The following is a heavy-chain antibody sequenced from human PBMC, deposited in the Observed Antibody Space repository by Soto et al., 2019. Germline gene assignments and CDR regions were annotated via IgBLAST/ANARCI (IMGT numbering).Heavy chain of an antibody. Sequence: EVQLLESGGGLVQPGGSLRLSCAASGFTLSSYAMSWVRQAPGKGLEWVSAIPIGGGGTYYADSVKGRFTISRDNSKNTLYLQMSSLRAEDTALYYCAKRGEKSFDFWGQGTLVTVSS. CDR2: IPIGGGGT. J-gene: IGHJ4*02. CDR1: GFTLSSYA. CDR3: AKRGEKSFDF. V-gene: IGHV3-23*01.